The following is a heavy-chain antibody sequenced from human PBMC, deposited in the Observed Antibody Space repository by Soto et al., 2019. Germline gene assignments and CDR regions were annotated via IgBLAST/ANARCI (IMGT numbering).Heavy chain of an antibody. J-gene: IGHJ4*02. CDR2: INHSGST. D-gene: IGHD4-17*01. CDR3: ARGLRDYGDYYPDF. V-gene: IGHV4-34*01. CDR1: GGSFSGYY. Sequence: QVQLQQWGAGLLKPSETLSLTCAVYGGSFSGYYWSWIRQPPGKGLEWIGEINHSGSTNYNPSLESRVTISVDTSKNQFSLKLSSVTAADTAVYYCARGLRDYGDYYPDFWGQGTLVPVSS.